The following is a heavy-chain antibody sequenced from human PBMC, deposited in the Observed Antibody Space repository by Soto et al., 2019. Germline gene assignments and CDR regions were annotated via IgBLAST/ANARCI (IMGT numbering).Heavy chain of an antibody. CDR3: ARGIGAADPDAFDI. CDR1: GFTFSSYS. V-gene: IGHV3-21*01. J-gene: IGHJ3*02. D-gene: IGHD6-13*01. Sequence: GGSLRLSCAASGFTFSSYSMNWVRQAPGKGLEWVSSISSSSSYIYYADSVKGRFTFSRDNAKNSLYLQMNSLRAEDTAVYYCARGIGAADPDAFDIWGQGTMVTVS. CDR2: ISSSSSYI.